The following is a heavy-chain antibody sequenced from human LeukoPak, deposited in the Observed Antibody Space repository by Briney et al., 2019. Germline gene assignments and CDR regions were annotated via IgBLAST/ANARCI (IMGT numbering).Heavy chain of an antibody. J-gene: IGHJ5*02. V-gene: IGHV1-69*13. CDR1: GGTFSSYA. CDR2: IIPIFGTA. Sequence: SVKVSFKASGGTFSSYAISWVRQAPGQGLEWMGGIIPIFGTANYAQKFQGRVTITADESTSTAYMELSSLRSEDTAVNYCARDNDILTGSHNWFDPWGQGTLVTVSS. D-gene: IGHD3-9*01. CDR3: ARDNDILTGSHNWFDP.